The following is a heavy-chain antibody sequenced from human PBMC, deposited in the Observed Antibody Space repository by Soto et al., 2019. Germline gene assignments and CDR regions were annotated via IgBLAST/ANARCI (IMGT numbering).Heavy chain of an antibody. Sequence: QVQLQESGPGLVKPSQTLSLTCTVSGGSISSGGYYWSWIRQHPGKGLEWIGYIYYSGSTYYNPSLKSRVTISVDTSKNQFSLKLSSVTAADTAVYYCARDARKGTTRSYWYFDLWGRGTLVTVSS. CDR2: IYYSGST. V-gene: IGHV4-31*03. J-gene: IGHJ2*01. D-gene: IGHD1-1*01. CDR3: ARDARKGTTRSYWYFDL. CDR1: GGSISSGGYY.